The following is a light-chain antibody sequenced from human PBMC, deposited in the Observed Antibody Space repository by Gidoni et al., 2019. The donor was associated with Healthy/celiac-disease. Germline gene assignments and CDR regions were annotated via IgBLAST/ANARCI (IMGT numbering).Light chain of an antibody. V-gene: IGKV4-1*01. CDR3: QQYYSTPWT. Sequence: DIVMTQSPDSLAVSLGERATINCKSSQSVLYSSHNKNYLAWYQQKPGQPPKLLIYWASTRESGVPDRFSGSGSGTEFTLTISSLQAEDVAVYYCQQYYSTPWTFDQGTKVEIK. J-gene: IGKJ1*01. CDR2: WAS. CDR1: QSVLYSSHNKNY.